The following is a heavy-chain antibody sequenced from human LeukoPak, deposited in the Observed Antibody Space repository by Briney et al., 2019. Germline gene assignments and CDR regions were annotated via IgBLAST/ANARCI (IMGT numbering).Heavy chain of an antibody. CDR3: ARDRAVATIGGTDY. CDR1: GYTFTGYY. D-gene: IGHD5-12*01. V-gene: IGHV1-2*02. J-gene: IGHJ4*02. Sequence: ASVKVSCKASGYTFTGYYMHWVRQAPGQGLEWMGWINPNRGGTNYAQKFQGRVTMTRDTSIRTAYMELSSLRSDDTAVYYCARDRAVATIGGTDYWGQGTLVTVSS. CDR2: INPNRGGT.